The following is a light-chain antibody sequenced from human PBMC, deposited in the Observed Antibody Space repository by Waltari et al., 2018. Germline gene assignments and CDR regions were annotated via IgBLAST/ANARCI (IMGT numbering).Light chain of an antibody. CDR1: QTVSSN. V-gene: IGKV3-15*01. Sequence: EIVMTQSPSNLSVSPGERATLSCRASQTVSSNLDWYQPKPGQAPRLLIYGASTRATGIPARFSGSGSGTEFTLTISSMQSEDFAVYYCQQYNNWPPWTFGQGTKVEIK. J-gene: IGKJ1*01. CDR2: GAS. CDR3: QQYNNWPPWT.